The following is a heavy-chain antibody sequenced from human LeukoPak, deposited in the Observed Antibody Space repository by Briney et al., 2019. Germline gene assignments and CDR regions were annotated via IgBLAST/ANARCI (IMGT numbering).Heavy chain of an antibody. J-gene: IGHJ3*02. Sequence: PSETLSLTCTVSGGSISSYYWSWIRQPPGKGLEWIGYIYYSGSTNYNPSLKSRVTISVDTSKNQFSLKLSSVTAADTAVYYCARGREARIAAAGPLDRRTFDIWGQGTMVTVSS. CDR1: GGSISSYY. CDR3: ARGREARIAAAGPLDRRTFDI. V-gene: IGHV4-59*12. D-gene: IGHD6-13*01. CDR2: IYYSGST.